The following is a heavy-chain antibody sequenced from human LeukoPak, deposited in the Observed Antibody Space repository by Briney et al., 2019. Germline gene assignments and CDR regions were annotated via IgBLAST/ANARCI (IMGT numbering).Heavy chain of an antibody. CDR1: GYSFTSYW. D-gene: IGHD2-21*02. CDR3: ARMPELRRGGDCYFDY. V-gene: IGHV5-51*01. CDR2: IYPGDSDT. Sequence: GESLKISCKGSGYSFTSYWIGWVRQMPGKGLEWMGIIYPGDSDTRYSPSFQGQVTISADKFISTAYLQWSSLKASDTAMYYCARMPELRRGGDCYFDYWGQGTLVTVSS. J-gene: IGHJ4*02.